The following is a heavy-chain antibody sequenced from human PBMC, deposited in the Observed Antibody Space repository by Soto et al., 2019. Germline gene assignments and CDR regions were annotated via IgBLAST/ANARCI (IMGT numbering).Heavy chain of an antibody. CDR1: GYTFTSYA. V-gene: IGHV1-3*01. J-gene: IGHJ4*02. Sequence: ASVKVSCKASGYTFTSYAMHWVRQAPGQRLEWMGWINAGNGNTKYSQKFQGRVTITRDTSASTAYMELSSLRSEDTDVYYCARIGQDFWSGYLRYWGQGTLVTVSS. CDR3: ARIGQDFWSGYLRY. D-gene: IGHD3-3*01. CDR2: INAGNGNT.